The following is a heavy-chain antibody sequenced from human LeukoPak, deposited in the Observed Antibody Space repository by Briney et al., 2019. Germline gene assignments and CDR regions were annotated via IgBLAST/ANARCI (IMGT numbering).Heavy chain of an antibody. CDR2: IHDSGST. D-gene: IGHD6-6*01. CDR3: ARASRLGIAALYYMDV. J-gene: IGHJ6*03. Sequence: SETLSLTCTVSGASISSGDYHWNWIRQPPGKGLEWIGFIHDSGSTYYNPSLKSRVSISRDMSKNQLSLMLSSVTAADTAVYYCARASRLGIAALYYMDVWGKGTTVTVSS. V-gene: IGHV4-30-4*02. CDR1: GASISSGDYH.